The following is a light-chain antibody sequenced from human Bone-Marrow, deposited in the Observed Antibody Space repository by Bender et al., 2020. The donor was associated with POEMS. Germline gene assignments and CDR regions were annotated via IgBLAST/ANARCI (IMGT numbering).Light chain of an antibody. CDR2: EDT. V-gene: IGLV2-14*02. J-gene: IGLJ2*01. CDR1: ASDVGTYNL. Sequence: QSALTQPASVSGSPGQSITISCTGSASDVGTYNLVSWYQQSPGEAPKLRIYEDTKRPSGVSSRFSGSKSGNTASLTISGLQAEDEADYYCASYTTTDTVVFGGGTKLTVL. CDR3: ASYTTTDTVV.